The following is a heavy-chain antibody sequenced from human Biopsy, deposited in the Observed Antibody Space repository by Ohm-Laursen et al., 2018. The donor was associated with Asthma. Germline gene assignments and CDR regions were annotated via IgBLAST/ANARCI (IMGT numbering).Heavy chain of an antibody. CDR2: ISWNSRSI. CDR3: RALPTRTMYFDS. CDR1: GLNFEDYV. Sequence: SLRLSCAAPGLNFEDYVMHWVRQAPGKGLEWVSGISWNSRSIGYGDSVKGRFIISRDNTKNSLYLQMNSLSPEDTAMYYCRALPTRTMYFDSWGQGTLVTVSS. V-gene: IGHV3-9*01. J-gene: IGHJ4*02. D-gene: IGHD4/OR15-4a*01.